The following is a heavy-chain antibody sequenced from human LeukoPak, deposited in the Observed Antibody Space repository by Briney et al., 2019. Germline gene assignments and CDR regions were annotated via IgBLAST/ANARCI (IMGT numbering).Heavy chain of an antibody. CDR2: IYYSGST. CDR3: ARPQTGRIYYYYGMDV. CDR1: GGSISSYY. D-gene: IGHD1-1*01. Sequence: SETLSLTCTVSGGSISSYYWSWIRQPPGKGLEWIGYIYYSGSTNYNPSLKSRVTISVDTSKNQFSLKLSSVTAADTAVYYCARPQTGRIYYYYGMDVWGQGTTVTVSS. J-gene: IGHJ6*02. V-gene: IGHV4-59*08.